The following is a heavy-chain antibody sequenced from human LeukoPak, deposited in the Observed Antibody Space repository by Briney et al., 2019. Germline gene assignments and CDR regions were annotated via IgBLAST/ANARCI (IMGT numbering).Heavy chain of an antibody. CDR3: ARDLNSSFDP. CDR1: GYTFTSYG. D-gene: IGHD6-6*01. V-gene: IGHV1-2*02. Sequence: GASVKVSCKASGYTFTSYGISWVRQAPGQGLEWMGWINPNSGGTNYAQKFQGRVTMTRDTSISTAYMELSRLRSDDTAVYYCARDLNSSFDPWGQGTLVTVSS. J-gene: IGHJ5*02. CDR2: INPNSGGT.